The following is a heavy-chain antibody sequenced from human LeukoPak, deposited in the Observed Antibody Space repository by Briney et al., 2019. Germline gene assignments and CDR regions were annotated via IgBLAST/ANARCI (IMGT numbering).Heavy chain of an antibody. D-gene: IGHD3-16*02. CDR3: ATLGNMITFGGVIVTGNWFDP. J-gene: IGHJ5*02. V-gene: IGHV1-69*06. Sequence: ASVKVSCKASGGTFSSYAISWVRQAPGQGLEWMGGIIPIFGTANYAQKFQGRVTITADKSTSTAYMELSSLRSEDTAVYYCATLGNMITFGGVIVTGNWFDPWGQGTLVTVSS. CDR1: GGTFSSYA. CDR2: IIPIFGTA.